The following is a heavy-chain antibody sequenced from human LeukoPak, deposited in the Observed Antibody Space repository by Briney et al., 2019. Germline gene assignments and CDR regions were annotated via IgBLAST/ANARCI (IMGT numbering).Heavy chain of an antibody. D-gene: IGHD2-15*01. CDR1: GFTFSSYS. CDR3: GGLAVFDY. Sequence: PGGSLRLSCAASGFTFSSYSMNWVRQASGKGLEWVTFIRSDGSDKYYADSVKGRFTISRDNSRNTLYLQMNSLRPEDTAVYYCGGLAVFDYWGQGTLVTVSS. V-gene: IGHV3-30*02. CDR2: IRSDGSDK. J-gene: IGHJ4*02.